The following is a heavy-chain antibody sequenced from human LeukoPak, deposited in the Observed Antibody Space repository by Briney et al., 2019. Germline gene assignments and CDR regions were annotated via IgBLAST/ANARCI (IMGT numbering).Heavy chain of an antibody. Sequence: SETLSLTCAVYGGSFSGYYWSWIRQPPGKGLEWIGEINHSGSTNYNPSLKSRVTISVDTSKNQFSLKLSSVTAADTAVYYCARGPLYGLNWFDPWGQGTLVTVSS. D-gene: IGHD4-17*01. J-gene: IGHJ5*02. V-gene: IGHV4-34*01. CDR2: INHSGST. CDR1: GGSFSGYY. CDR3: ARGPLYGLNWFDP.